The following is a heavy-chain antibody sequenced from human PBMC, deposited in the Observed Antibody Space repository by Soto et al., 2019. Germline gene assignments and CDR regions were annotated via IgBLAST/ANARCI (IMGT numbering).Heavy chain of an antibody. Sequence: SETLSLTCAVSGGSINNGGYSWSWIRQPPGKGLELIGYISHSGSTYYNPSLKSRAAISVDRSKNQFSLDLASVTAADTAVYYCASRRSGHSFGPEGFWFDPWGQGTLVTVSS. J-gene: IGHJ5*02. CDR3: ASRRSGHSFGPEGFWFDP. D-gene: IGHD5-12*01. CDR1: GGSINNGGYS. CDR2: ISHSGST. V-gene: IGHV4-30-2*01.